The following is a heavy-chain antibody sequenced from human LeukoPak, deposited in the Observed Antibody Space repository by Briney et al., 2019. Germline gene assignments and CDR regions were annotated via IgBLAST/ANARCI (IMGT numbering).Heavy chain of an antibody. J-gene: IGHJ4*02. V-gene: IGHV1-2*02. CDR1: GYTFTGYY. CDR2: INPNSGDT. Sequence: ASVKVSCKASGYTFTGYYMHWVRQAPGQGLEWMGWINPNSGDTNYAQNFQGRVTMTRDTSISTAYMELSRLRSHDTAFYYCARDRSRWYEFDYWGQGTLVTVSS. D-gene: IGHD6-13*01. CDR3: ARDRSRWYEFDY.